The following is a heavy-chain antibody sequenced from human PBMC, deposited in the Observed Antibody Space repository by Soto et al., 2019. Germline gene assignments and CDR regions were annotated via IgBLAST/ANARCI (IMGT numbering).Heavy chain of an antibody. J-gene: IGHJ3*02. Sequence: QIQLVESGGGVVQPGASQRLSCAASGFTLSSYGMHWVRQAPGKGLEWVAVISYNGNNQYYADSVRGRFTISRDNSKSTLYLQMNSLRAEDTAGYYCAKDRGHLAVAAITGGGDFDKWGQGTMVTVSS. V-gene: IGHV3-30*18. CDR3: AKDRGHLAVAAITGGGDFDK. CDR1: GFTLSSYG. CDR2: ISYNGNNQ. D-gene: IGHD6-19*01.